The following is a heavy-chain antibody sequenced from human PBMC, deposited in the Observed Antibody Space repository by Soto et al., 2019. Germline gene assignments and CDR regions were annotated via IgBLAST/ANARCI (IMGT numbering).Heavy chain of an antibody. Sequence: GGSLRLSCAASGFTFSSYGMHWVRQAPGKGLEWVAVIWYDGSNKYYADSVKGRFTISRDNSKNTLYLQMNSLRAEDTAVYYCARAYYYDSSGYPPPGYWGQGTLVTVSS. CDR2: IWYDGSNK. CDR1: GFTFSSYG. CDR3: ARAYYYDSSGYPPPGY. V-gene: IGHV3-33*01. J-gene: IGHJ4*02. D-gene: IGHD3-22*01.